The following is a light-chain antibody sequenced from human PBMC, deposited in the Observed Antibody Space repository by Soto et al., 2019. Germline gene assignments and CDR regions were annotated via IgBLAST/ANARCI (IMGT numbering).Light chain of an antibody. CDR3: QHFGGTTFT. CDR1: QSVNSIY. V-gene: IGKV3-20*01. Sequence: EIVLTQSPGTLSLSPGERATLSCRASQSVNSIYLAWYQQKPGQAPRLLIYGASSRATGIPDRFSGSGSGTDFTLTISRLEPGDFAVYYCQHFGGTTFTFGQGTRLEIK. J-gene: IGKJ5*01. CDR2: GAS.